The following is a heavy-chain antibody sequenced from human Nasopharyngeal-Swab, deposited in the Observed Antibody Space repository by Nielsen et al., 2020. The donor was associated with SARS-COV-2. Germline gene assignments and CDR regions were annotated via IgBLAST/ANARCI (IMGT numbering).Heavy chain of an antibody. CDR3: AKGDGLGATTASFDY. V-gene: IGHV3-9*01. CDR2: LSWNSGSI. Sequence: SLKISCVASGFTFDDYAMHWVRQVPGKGLEWVSGLSWNSGSIGYADSVKGRFTISRDNAKKSLYLQMNSLRPEDTALYYCAKGDGLGATTASFDYWGQGTLVTVSS. CDR1: GFTFDDYA. J-gene: IGHJ4*02. D-gene: IGHD5-24*01.